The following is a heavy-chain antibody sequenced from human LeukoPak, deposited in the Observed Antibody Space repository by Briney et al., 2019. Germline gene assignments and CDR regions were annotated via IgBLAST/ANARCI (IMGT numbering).Heavy chain of an antibody. V-gene: IGHV4-30-2*01. CDR2: IYHSGST. CDR1: GGSISSGGYS. CDR3: ARGYCSSTSCWFDP. D-gene: IGHD2-2*01. Sequence: PSETLSLTCAVSGGSISSGGYSWSWIRQPPGKGLEWIGYIYHSGSTNYNPSLKSRVTISVDRSKNQFSLKLSSVTAADTAVYYCARGYCSSTSCWFDPWGQGTLVTVSS. J-gene: IGHJ5*02.